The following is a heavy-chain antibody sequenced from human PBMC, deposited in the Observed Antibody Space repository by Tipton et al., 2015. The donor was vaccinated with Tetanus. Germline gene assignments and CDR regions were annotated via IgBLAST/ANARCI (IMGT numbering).Heavy chain of an antibody. J-gene: IGHJ4*02. Sequence: PGLVKPSETLSLTCTVSGGSMSNNYWSWIRQPPGKGLEWIAYIFHSGCTNDRPSLKSRVAISMDTSKNQISRKLSSVTAADTAVYYCARANNEFPKKGPFDVWGQGILVIVSS. D-gene: IGHD1-1*01. V-gene: IGHV4-59*01. CDR1: GGSMSNNY. CDR2: IFHSGCT. CDR3: ARANNEFPKKGPFDV.